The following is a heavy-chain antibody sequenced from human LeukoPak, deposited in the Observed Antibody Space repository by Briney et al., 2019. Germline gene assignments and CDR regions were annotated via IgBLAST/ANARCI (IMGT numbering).Heavy chain of an antibody. CDR1: GGSISSSSYY. CDR3: ARSGGYIVAANP. J-gene: IGHJ5*02. Sequence: SETLSLTCTVAGGSISSSSYYWSWIRQPPGKGLEWIGYIYYSGSIYYNPSLKSRVTISVDTSKNQFSLKLSSVTAADTAVYYCARSGGYIVAANPWGQGTLVTVSS. CDR2: IYYSGSI. D-gene: IGHD5-12*01. V-gene: IGHV4-30-4*01.